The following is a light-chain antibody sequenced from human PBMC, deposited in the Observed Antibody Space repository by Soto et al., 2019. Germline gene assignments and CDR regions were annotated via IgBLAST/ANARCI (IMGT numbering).Light chain of an antibody. Sequence: DIHLTPSPTTLSGSVGDGVTITWRGTQTISSWLAWYQQKPGKAPTLLIYNASTIKSGVPSRFSGSGSGTEFTLTISSLQPDDFAAYYCQHYNSYSDAFGQGTKVDIK. CDR3: QHYNSYSDA. V-gene: IGKV1-5*03. CDR2: NAS. CDR1: QTISSW. J-gene: IGKJ1*01.